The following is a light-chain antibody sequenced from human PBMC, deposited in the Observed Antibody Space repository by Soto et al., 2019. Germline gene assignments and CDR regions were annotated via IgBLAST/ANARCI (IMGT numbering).Light chain of an antibody. CDR2: DAT. V-gene: IGKV1-39*01. CDR3: QQGDVSPRT. CDR1: QSISSY. Sequence: DIQMTQSPSSLSASVGDRVTITCRASQSISSYLNWYQQRPGKAPNLLIYDATRLHSGVPPRFSGSGYGTDFNLTITILQLEDFATYYCQQGDVSPRTFGQGTKVEMK. J-gene: IGKJ1*01.